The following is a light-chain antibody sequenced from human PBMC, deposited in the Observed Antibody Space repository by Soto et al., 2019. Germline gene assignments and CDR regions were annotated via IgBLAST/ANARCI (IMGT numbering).Light chain of an antibody. CDR2: DAS. J-gene: IGKJ2*03. CDR1: QDITNF. Sequence: DIQMTQSPSSLSASVGDRVTITCQASQDITNFLNWYQQKPGKAPELLIYDASSLQTGVPSRFSGSGSGTDFSFTISSLQPEDIATYYCQQFDDVPYSFGQGTKVAIK. CDR3: QQFDDVPYS. V-gene: IGKV1-33*01.